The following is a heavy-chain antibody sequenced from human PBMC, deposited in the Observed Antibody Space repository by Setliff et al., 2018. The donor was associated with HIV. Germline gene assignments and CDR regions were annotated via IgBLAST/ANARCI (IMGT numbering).Heavy chain of an antibody. CDR3: ARVRQVSDYGDYDYYFDY. Sequence: PSETLSLTCAVYGGSFSGYCWSWIRQPAGKGLAWIGRIYSIGTTNYNPSLRSRVTMSVDTSKNQVSLKLSSVTASDTAVYYCARVRQVSDYGDYDYYFDYWGQGALVTVSS. D-gene: IGHD4-17*01. V-gene: IGHV4-59*10. CDR1: GGSFSGYC. CDR2: IYSIGTT. J-gene: IGHJ4*02.